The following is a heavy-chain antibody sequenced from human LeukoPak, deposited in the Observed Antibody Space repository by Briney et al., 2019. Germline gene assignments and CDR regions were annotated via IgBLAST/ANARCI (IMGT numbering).Heavy chain of an antibody. CDR3: ARWVSSGWSRKFDY. Sequence: ASVKVSCKASGYIFIDYYMHWVRQVPGQGFEWMGWINPDSGGANYAQKFQGRVTMTRDTSISTAYMELSGLTFDDTAVYYCARWVSSGWSRKFDYWGQGTLVTVSS. D-gene: IGHD6-19*01. CDR1: GYIFIDYY. J-gene: IGHJ4*02. V-gene: IGHV1-2*02. CDR2: INPDSGGA.